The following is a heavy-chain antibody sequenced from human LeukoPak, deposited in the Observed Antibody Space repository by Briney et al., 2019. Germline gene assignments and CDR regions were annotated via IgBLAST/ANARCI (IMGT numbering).Heavy chain of an antibody. V-gene: IGHV3-30*02. CDR1: GFTFSSYG. CDR2: IRYDGSNK. Sequence: GGPLRLSCAASGFTFSSYGMHWVRQAPGKGLEWVAFIRYDGSNKYYADSVKGRFTISRDNSKNTLYLQMNSLRAEDTAVYYCAKERAAAGKSASWFDPWGQGTLVTVSS. CDR3: AKERAAAGKSASWFDP. J-gene: IGHJ5*02. D-gene: IGHD6-13*01.